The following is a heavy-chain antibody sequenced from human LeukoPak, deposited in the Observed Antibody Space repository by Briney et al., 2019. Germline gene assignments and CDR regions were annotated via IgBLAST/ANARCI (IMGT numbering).Heavy chain of an antibody. CDR1: GFSFSSYG. Sequence: GGSLRLSCAASGFSFSSYGMHWVRQAPGKGLEWVSAISGSGGSTYYADSVKGRFTISRDNSKNTLYLQMNSLRAEDTAVYYCASPDFWSGYSFDYWGQGTLVTVSS. V-gene: IGHV3-23*01. CDR2: ISGSGGST. J-gene: IGHJ4*02. CDR3: ASPDFWSGYSFDY. D-gene: IGHD3-3*01.